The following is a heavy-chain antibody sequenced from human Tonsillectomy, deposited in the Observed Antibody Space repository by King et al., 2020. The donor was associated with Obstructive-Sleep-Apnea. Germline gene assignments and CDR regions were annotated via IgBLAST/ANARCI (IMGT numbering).Heavy chain of an antibody. CDR1: GFTFSIYD. CDR2: ISYYGSNK. Sequence: QLVQSGGGVGQPGMSLRLSCAAAGFTFSIYDMNWVRQAPGKGLEWVAGISYYGSNKYYADPVKVRFTISRDNYKDTLYLEMNSLRAEDTAGYYFAKEPLYSSGWTSYYYYYGMDVWGQGTPVTVSS. V-gene: IGHV3-30*18. D-gene: IGHD6-19*01. J-gene: IGHJ6*02. CDR3: AKEPLYSSGWTSYYYYYGMDV.